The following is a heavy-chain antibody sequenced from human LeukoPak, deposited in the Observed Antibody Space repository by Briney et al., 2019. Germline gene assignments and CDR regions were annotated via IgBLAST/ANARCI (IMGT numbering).Heavy chain of an antibody. CDR2: IYLSGST. CDR1: GYSIGSGSY. V-gene: IGHV4-38-2*02. D-gene: IGHD5-12*01. CDR3: AGVGSRGYALDY. J-gene: IGHJ4*02. Sequence: SETLSLTCTVSGYSIGSGSYWGGIRRPPGKGRGGIGSIYLSGSTYYNQSLKRRVTISIDTSKNHLCLKMSTVRAAGTAVYYCAGVGSRGYALDYWGQGTLVTVPS.